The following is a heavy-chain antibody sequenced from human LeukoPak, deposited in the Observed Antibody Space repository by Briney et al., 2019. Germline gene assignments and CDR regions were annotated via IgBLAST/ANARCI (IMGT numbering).Heavy chain of an antibody. CDR2: ISWDGGST. D-gene: IGHD6-19*01. Sequence: GGSLRLSCAASGFTFDDYAMHWVRQAPGKGLEWVSLISWDGGSTYYADSVKGRFTISRDNSKNSLYLQMNSLRAEDTALYYCAKDISGSSGWYGCDYWGQGTLVTVSS. V-gene: IGHV3-43D*03. CDR3: AKDISGSSGWYGCDY. CDR1: GFTFDDYA. J-gene: IGHJ4*02.